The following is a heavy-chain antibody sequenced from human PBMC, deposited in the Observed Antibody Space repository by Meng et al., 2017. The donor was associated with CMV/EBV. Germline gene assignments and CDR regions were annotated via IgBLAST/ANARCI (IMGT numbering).Heavy chain of an antibody. CDR3: ARGLGHAVDN. CDR2: IIPIFGTA. Sequence: KVSCKASGVTFSSYAISWVQQAPGQGLEWMGGIIPIFGTANYAQKFQGRVTITTDESTSTAYMELSSLRSEDTAVYYCARGLGHAVDNWGQETLVTVSS. D-gene: IGHD5-12*01. V-gene: IGHV1-69*05. J-gene: IGHJ4*02. CDR1: GVTFSSYA.